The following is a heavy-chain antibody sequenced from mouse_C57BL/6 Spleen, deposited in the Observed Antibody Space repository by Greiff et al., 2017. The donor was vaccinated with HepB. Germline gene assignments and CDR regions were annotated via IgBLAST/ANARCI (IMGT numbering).Heavy chain of an antibody. D-gene: IGHD3-3*01. CDR1: GFNIKDDY. CDR2: IDPENGDT. J-gene: IGHJ3*01. Sequence: VQLQQPGAELVRPGASVKLSCTASGFNIKDDYMHWVKQRPEQGLEWIGWIDPENGDTEYASKFQGKATITADTSSNTAYLQLSSLTSEDTAVYYCTKGLRFAYGGQGTLVTVSA. V-gene: IGHV14-4*01. CDR3: TKGLRFAY.